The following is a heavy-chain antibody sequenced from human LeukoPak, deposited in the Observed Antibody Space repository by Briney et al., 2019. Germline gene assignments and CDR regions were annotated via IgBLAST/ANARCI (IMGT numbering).Heavy chain of an antibody. CDR3: TTEDRWFGESPDAFDI. Sequence: GGSLRLSCTAPGFTFGDYAMSWVRQAPGKGLEWVGFIRSKAYGGTTDYAAPVKGRFTISRDDSKNTLYLQMNSLKTEDTAVYYCTTEDRWFGESPDAFDIWGQGTMVTVSS. D-gene: IGHD3-10*01. CDR1: GFTFGDYA. CDR2: IRSKAYGGTT. V-gene: IGHV3-49*04. J-gene: IGHJ3*02.